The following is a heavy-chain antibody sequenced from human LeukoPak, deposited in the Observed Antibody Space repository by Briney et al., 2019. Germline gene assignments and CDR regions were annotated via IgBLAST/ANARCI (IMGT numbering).Heavy chain of an antibody. CDR1: GGSLSSGGYY. CDR2: IYYSGST. CDR3: ARVVDSSGYNYYFDY. J-gene: IGHJ4*02. D-gene: IGHD3-22*01. V-gene: IGHV4-31*03. Sequence: SETLSLTCTVSGGSLSSGGYYWSWLRQHPGKGLEWIGYIYYSGSTYYNPSLKSRVTTSVDTSKNQFSLKLSSVTAADTAVYYCARVVDSSGYNYYFDYWGQGTLVTVSS.